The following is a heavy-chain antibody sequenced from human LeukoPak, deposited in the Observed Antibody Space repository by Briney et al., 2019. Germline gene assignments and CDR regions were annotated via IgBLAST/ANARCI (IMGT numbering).Heavy chain of an antibody. CDR2: INHSGST. CDR3: ARAPYYDFWSGPLSRPYYYYYMDV. CDR1: GGSFSGYY. Sequence: SETLSLTCAVYGGSFSGYYWSWIRQPPGKGLEWIGEINHSGSTNYNPSLKSRVTISVDTSKNQFSLKLSSVTAADTAVYYCARAPYYDFWSGPLSRPYYYYYMDVWGKGTTVTVSS. D-gene: IGHD3-3*01. V-gene: IGHV4-34*01. J-gene: IGHJ6*03.